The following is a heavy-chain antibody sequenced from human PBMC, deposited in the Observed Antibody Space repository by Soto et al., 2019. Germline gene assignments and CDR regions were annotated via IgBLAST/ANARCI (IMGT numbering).Heavy chain of an antibody. CDR2: IYYSGST. V-gene: IGHV4-59*01. D-gene: IGHD3-22*01. CDR1: GGSISSYY. J-gene: IGHJ4*02. CDR3: ASYYDSSGYFDY. Sequence: KPSETLSLTCTVSGGSISSYYWSWIRQPPGKGLEWIGYIYYSGSTNYNPSLKSRVTISVDTSKNQFSLKLSSVTAADTAVYYCASYYDSSGYFDYWGQGTLVTVSS.